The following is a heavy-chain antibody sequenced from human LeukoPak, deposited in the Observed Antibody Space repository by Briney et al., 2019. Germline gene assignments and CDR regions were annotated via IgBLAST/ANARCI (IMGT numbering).Heavy chain of an antibody. CDR1: GGSISSYY. D-gene: IGHD4-17*01. Sequence: SETLSLTCTVSGGSISSYYWSWIRQPAGKGLEWIGRIYTSGSITYNPSLKSRVSMSVDTSKNQFSLKLSSVTAADTAVYYCARDTGTTGEVKFDPWGQGTLVTVSS. CDR3: ARDTGTTGEVKFDP. CDR2: IYTSGSI. J-gene: IGHJ5*02. V-gene: IGHV4-4*07.